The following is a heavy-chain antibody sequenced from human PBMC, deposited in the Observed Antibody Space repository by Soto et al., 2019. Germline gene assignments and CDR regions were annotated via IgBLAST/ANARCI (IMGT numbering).Heavy chain of an antibody. CDR1: GFTFSSYA. D-gene: IGHD3-22*01. V-gene: IGHV3-23*01. Sequence: PGGSLRLSCAASGFTFSSYAMSWVRQAPGKGLEWVSAISGSGGSTYYADSVKGRFTISRDNSKNTLYLQMNSLRAEDTAVYYCAKVLRGYDSSGYFSSFDYWGQGTLVTVSS. CDR2: ISGSGGST. J-gene: IGHJ4*02. CDR3: AKVLRGYDSSGYFSSFDY.